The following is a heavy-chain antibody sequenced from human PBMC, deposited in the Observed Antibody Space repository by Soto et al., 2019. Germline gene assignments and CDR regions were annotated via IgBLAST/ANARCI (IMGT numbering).Heavy chain of an antibody. Sequence: ASVKVSCKASGFTFSNSAVQWVRQARGQRLEWIGWIVVGSGNTNYAEKFHERVTITRDLSTSTAYMELSSLRSEDTAVYYCAGRYCSGGSCYNYYGMDVWGQGTTVTVSS. CDR2: IVVGSGNT. CDR1: GFTFSNSA. J-gene: IGHJ6*02. CDR3: AGRYCSGGSCYNYYGMDV. V-gene: IGHV1-58*01. D-gene: IGHD2-15*01.